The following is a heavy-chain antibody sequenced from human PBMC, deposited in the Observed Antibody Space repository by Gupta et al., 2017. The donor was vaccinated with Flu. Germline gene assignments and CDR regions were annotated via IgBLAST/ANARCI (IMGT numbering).Heavy chain of an antibody. CDR3: ARQGNDFWSGYYSGNDY. Sequence: HLQLQESGPGLVKPSETLSLTCTVYGGSISSSSYYWGWNRRPPGKGLEWIGSIYYSGSTYYNPSLKSRVTISVDTSKNQFSLKLSSVTAADTAVYYCARQGNDFWSGYYSGNDYWGQGTLVTVSS. D-gene: IGHD3-3*01. V-gene: IGHV4-39*01. CDR1: GGSISSSSYY. CDR2: IYYSGST. J-gene: IGHJ4*02.